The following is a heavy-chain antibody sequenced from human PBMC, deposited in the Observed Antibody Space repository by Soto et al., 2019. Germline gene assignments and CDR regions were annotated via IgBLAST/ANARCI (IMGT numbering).Heavy chain of an antibody. CDR3: ARDKVGRADSGGGSGPYCYYYGMDV. D-gene: IGHD6-25*01. J-gene: IGHJ6*02. Sequence: ASVKVSCKASGYTFTSYGISWVRQAPGQGLEWMGWISAYNGNTNYAQKLQGRVTMTTDTSTSTAYMELRSLRSDDTAVYYCARDKVGRADSGGGSGPYCYYYGMDVWGQGTTVTVYS. V-gene: IGHV1-18*01. CDR1: GYTFTSYG. CDR2: ISAYNGNT.